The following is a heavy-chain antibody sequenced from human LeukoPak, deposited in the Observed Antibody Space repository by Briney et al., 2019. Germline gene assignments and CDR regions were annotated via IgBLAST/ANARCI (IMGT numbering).Heavy chain of an antibody. J-gene: IGHJ2*01. CDR3: ARGVSMVGGVIFRYFDL. D-gene: IGHD3-10*01. CDR2: INHSGST. Sequence: PSETLSLTCAVYVGSFSDYYWSWIRQPSGMGLEWIGEINHSGSTNYNPSLKSRVTMSVDTSKNQFSLKLTSVTVADTAVYYCARGVSMVGGVIFRYFDLWGRGTQVSAAS. V-gene: IGHV4-34*01. CDR1: VGSFSDYY.